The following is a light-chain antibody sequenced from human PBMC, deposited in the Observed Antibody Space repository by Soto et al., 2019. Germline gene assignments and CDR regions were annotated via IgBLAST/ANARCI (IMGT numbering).Light chain of an antibody. V-gene: IGKV1-9*01. CDR1: QDGRSY. Sequence: DIQLTQSPSFLSASVGDRVNITCRASQDGRSYLAWDKQKPGKPPKLLISTGSTLQSGVPSRFSGSGFGTEFTLTISSLQPEDFATYYCQQLNVYPPLTCGQGTRLEIK. CDR3: QQLNVYPPLT. CDR2: TGS. J-gene: IGKJ5*01.